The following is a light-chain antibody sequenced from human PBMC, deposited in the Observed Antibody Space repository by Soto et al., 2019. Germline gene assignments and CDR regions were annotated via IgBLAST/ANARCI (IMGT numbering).Light chain of an antibody. Sequence: DIQMTQSHSTLYGYVGDRVTITCRASQTISSWLAWYQQKPGKAPKLLLYNASTLKSGVPSRFSGSGSGTEFTLTISSLQPDDFATYYCQHYNRYSEAFGHGTKVELK. V-gene: IGKV1-5*03. CDR2: NAS. CDR3: QHYNRYSEA. J-gene: IGKJ1*01. CDR1: QTISSW.